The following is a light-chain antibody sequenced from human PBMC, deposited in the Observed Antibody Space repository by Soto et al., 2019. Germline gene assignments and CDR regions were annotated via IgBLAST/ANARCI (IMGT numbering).Light chain of an antibody. CDR2: DVS. V-gene: IGLV2-14*01. Sequence: QSVLTQPASVSGSPGQSITISCTGTSSDVGGYNYVSWYQQHPGKAPKLMIYDVSDRPSGVSNRFSGSKSGNTASLTISGLQADDEADYYFSSYTSSSTYVFGTGTKVTVL. J-gene: IGLJ1*01. CDR1: SSDVGGYNY. CDR3: SSYTSSSTYV.